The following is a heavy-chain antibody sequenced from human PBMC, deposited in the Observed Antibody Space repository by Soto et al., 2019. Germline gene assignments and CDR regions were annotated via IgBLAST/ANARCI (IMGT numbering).Heavy chain of an antibody. CDR2: IDPSDSYT. CDR3: AVYDILTGTLSLPYYYGMDV. Sequence: PGESLKISCKGSGYSFTSYWISWVRQMPGKGLEWMGRIDPSDSYTNYSPSFQGHVTISADKSISTAYLQWSSLKASDTAMYYCAVYDILTGTLSLPYYYGMDVWGQGTTVTVSS. V-gene: IGHV5-10-1*01. D-gene: IGHD3-9*01. J-gene: IGHJ6*02. CDR1: GYSFTSYW.